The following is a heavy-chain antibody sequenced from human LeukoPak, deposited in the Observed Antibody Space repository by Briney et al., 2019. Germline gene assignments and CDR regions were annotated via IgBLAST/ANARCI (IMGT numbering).Heavy chain of an antibody. CDR2: MNPNSGNT. CDR1: GYTFTSHD. Sequence: ASVKVSCKASGYTFTSHDINWVRQATGQGLEWMGWMNPNSGNTGYAQKFQGRVTMTRNTSISTAYMELSSLRSEDTAVYYCARGGGDIVVEEYFQHWGQGTLVTVSS. J-gene: IGHJ1*01. D-gene: IGHD2-2*01. V-gene: IGHV1-8*01. CDR3: ARGGGDIVVEEYFQH.